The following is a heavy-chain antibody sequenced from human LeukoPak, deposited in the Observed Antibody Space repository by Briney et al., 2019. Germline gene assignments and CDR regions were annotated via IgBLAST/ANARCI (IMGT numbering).Heavy chain of an antibody. D-gene: IGHD4-17*01. CDR3: AKVGDYGDYALDY. J-gene: IGHJ4*02. CDR2: ISSSSGTI. V-gene: IGHV3-48*01. CDR1: GFTFSSYS. Sequence: GGSLRLSCAASGFTFSSYSMDWVRQAPGKGLEWFSFISSSSGTIYYADSVKGRFTISRDNSKNTLCLQMNSLRAEDTAVYYCAKVGDYGDYALDYWGQGTLVTVSS.